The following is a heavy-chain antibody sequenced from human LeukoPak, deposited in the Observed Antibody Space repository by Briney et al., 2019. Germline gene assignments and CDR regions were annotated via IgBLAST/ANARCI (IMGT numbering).Heavy chain of an antibody. D-gene: IGHD2-2*01. J-gene: IGHJ6*03. V-gene: IGHV4-4*07. CDR3: ARQPPDCSSTSCSHYYFYYMDV. CDR2: IYTSGNT. Sequence: SETLSLTCTVSGGSLSSYYWTWIRQPAGKGLEWIGRIYTSGNTNHNPSLRSRVTMSVDTSKNQFSLKMNSVTAADTAVYYCARQPPDCSSTSCSHYYFYYMDVWGKGTTVTVSS. CDR1: GGSLSSYY.